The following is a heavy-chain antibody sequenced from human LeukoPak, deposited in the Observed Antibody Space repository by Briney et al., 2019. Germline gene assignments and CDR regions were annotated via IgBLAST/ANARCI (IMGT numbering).Heavy chain of an antibody. V-gene: IGHV4-38-2*01. CDR1: GYSISSGYY. J-gene: IGHJ4*02. D-gene: IGHD2-2*02. Sequence: PSETLSLTCAVSGYSISSGYYWGWIRQSPGKGLKWIGNIYHSGSTYKNPSLKSRVTISLDTSKNQFSLKLSSVTAADTAMYYCARLSGAPVRHPIYHFDYWGRGTLVAVSS. CDR3: ARLSGAPVRHPIYHFDY. CDR2: IYHSGST.